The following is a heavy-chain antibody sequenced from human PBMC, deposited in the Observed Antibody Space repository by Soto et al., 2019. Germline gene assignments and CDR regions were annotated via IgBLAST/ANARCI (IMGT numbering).Heavy chain of an antibody. D-gene: IGHD3-10*01. J-gene: IGHJ4*02. CDR2: INHSGST. CDR3: AREGPDGSGSYYMPNDY. CDR1: GGSFSGYY. Sequence: QVQLQQWGAGLLKPSETLSLTCAVYGGSFSGYYWSWIRQPPGKGLEWIGEINHSGSTNYNPSLNSRVTISVDTSKNQFSLKLSSVTAADTAVYYCAREGPDGSGSYYMPNDYWGQGTLVTVSS. V-gene: IGHV4-34*01.